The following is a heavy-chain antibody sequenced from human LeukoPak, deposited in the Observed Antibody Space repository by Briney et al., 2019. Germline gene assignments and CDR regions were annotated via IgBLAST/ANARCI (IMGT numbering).Heavy chain of an antibody. D-gene: IGHD3-22*01. CDR2: ISGSGGST. CDR3: ARDRGGGYYYDSSGSPNGMDV. V-gene: IGHV3-23*01. Sequence: PGGSLRLSCAASGFTFSSYAMSWVRQAPGKGLEWVSAISGSGGSTYYADSVKGRFTISRDNSKNTLYLQMNSLRAEDTAVYYCARDRGGGYYYDSSGSPNGMDVWGQGTTVTVSS. CDR1: GFTFSSYA. J-gene: IGHJ6*02.